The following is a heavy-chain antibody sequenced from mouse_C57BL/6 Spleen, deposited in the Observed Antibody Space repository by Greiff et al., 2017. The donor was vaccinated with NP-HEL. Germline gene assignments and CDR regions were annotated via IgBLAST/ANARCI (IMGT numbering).Heavy chain of an antibody. Sequence: VQLQQPGAELVKPGASVKLSCKASGYTFTSYWMHWVKQRPGQGLEWIGMIHPNSGSTNYNEKFQSKATLTVDKSSSTAYMQLSSLTAEDSAVYYCAIMPSFTPSFDYWGQGTTLTVSS. CDR2: IHPNSGST. J-gene: IGHJ2*01. CDR3: AIMPSFTPSFDY. V-gene: IGHV1-64*01. D-gene: IGHD1-1*01. CDR1: GYTFTSYW.